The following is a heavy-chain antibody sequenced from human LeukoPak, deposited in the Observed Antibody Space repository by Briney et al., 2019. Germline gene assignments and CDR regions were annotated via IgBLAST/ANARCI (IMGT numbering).Heavy chain of an antibody. Sequence: SETLSLTCTVSGGSISSYYWSWIRQPPGKGLEWIGYIYYSGSTNYNPSLKSRVTISVDTSKNQFSLKLSSVTAADTAVYYCARGGGYCSSTSCYPMNLDYWGQGTLVTVSS. CDR1: GGSISSYY. J-gene: IGHJ4*02. V-gene: IGHV4-59*01. CDR3: ARGGGYCSSTSCYPMNLDY. CDR2: IYYSGST. D-gene: IGHD2-2*01.